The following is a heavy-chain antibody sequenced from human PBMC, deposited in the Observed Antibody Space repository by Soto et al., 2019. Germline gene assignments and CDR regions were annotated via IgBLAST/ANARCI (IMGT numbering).Heavy chain of an antibody. CDR3: ARYVGTSTFNGMDV. D-gene: IGHD1-1*01. V-gene: IGHV3-33*01. J-gene: IGHJ6*02. Sequence: QVQLVESGGGVVQPGRSLRLFCAASGFTFSSYGMHWVRQAPCKGLEWVAVIWYDGSKMYYIDSVKGRFTISRDNSKSTLYLQMNSLRDEDTAVYYCARYVGTSTFNGMDVWGQGTTVIVSS. CDR2: IWYDGSKM. CDR1: GFTFSSYG.